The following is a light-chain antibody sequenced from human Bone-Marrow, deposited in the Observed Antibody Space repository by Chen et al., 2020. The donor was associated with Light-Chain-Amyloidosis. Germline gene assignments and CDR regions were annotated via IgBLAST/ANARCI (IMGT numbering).Light chain of an antibody. CDR1: NIGSTS. CDR3: QVWDRSSDRPV. J-gene: IGLJ3*02. V-gene: IGLV3-21*02. CDR2: DDS. Sequence: SYVLTQPSSVSVAPGQTATIACGGNNIGSTSVHWYQQTPGQDPLLVVYDDSDRPSGIPERLSGSNSGNTATLTIRGVEAGDEADYYCQVWDRSSDRPVFGGGTKLTVL.